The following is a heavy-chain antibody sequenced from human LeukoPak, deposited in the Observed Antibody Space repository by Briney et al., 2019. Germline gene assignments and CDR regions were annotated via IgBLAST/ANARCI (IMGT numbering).Heavy chain of an antibody. Sequence: GGSLRLSCAASGFTFSSYSMNWVRQAPGKGLEWVSSISSSSSYIYYADSVKGRFTISRDNAKNSLYLQMNSLRAEDTAVYYCARGRLDLYSSSLSDRFDYWGQGTLVTVSS. J-gene: IGHJ4*02. CDR1: GFTFSSYS. CDR2: ISSSSSYI. D-gene: IGHD6-13*01. V-gene: IGHV3-21*01. CDR3: ARGRLDLYSSSLSDRFDY.